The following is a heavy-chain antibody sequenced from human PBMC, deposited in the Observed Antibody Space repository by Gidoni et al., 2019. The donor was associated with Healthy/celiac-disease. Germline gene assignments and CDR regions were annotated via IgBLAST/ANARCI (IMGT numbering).Heavy chain of an antibody. V-gene: IGHV2-5*01. CDR3: AHRLGSWYDRAANWFDP. CDR2: IYWNDDK. J-gene: IGHJ5*02. D-gene: IGHD6-13*01. Sequence: QITLKESGPTLVKPTQTLTLTCTFSGFSLSTSGVGVGWIRQPPGKALEWLALIYWNDDKRYSPSLKSRLTITKDTSKNQVVLTMTNMDPVDTATYYGAHRLGSWYDRAANWFDPWGQGTLVTVSS. CDR1: GFSLSTSGVG.